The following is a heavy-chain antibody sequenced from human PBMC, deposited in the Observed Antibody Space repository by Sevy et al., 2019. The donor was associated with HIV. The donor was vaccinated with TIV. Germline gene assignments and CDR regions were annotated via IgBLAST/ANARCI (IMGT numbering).Heavy chain of an antibody. CDR1: GFTFSSYS. CDR2: ISSSSSYI. D-gene: IGHD2-15*01. J-gene: IGHJ3*02. Sequence: GGSLRLSCAASGFTFSSYSMNWVRQAPGKGLEWVSSISSSSSYIYYADSVKGRFTISRDNAKNSLYLQMNSLRAEDTAVYYCARDHLVLGGYCSGGSCYRSAFDIWGQATMVTVSS. CDR3: ARDHLVLGGYCSGGSCYRSAFDI. V-gene: IGHV3-21*01.